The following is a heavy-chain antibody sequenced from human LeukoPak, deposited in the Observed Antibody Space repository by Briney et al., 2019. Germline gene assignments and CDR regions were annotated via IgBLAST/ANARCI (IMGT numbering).Heavy chain of an antibody. V-gene: IGHV1-69*13. D-gene: IGHD6-13*01. CDR2: IIPIFGTA. CDR3: ARDPTAAGPNGDY. Sequence: ASVKVSCKASGGTFSSYAISWVRQASGQGLEWMGGIIPIFGTANYAQKFQGRVTITADESTSTAYMELSSLRSEDTAVYYCARDPTAAGPNGDYWGQGTLVTVSS. CDR1: GGTFSSYA. J-gene: IGHJ4*02.